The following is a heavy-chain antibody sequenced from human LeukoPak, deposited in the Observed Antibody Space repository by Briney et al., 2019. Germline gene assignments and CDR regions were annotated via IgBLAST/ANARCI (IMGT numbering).Heavy chain of an antibody. CDR2: IIPIFGTA. J-gene: IGHJ4*02. CDR3: GRKAGDCGGGSCYSIDY. Sequence: SVKVSCKAFGGSFSSEAISWARQAPGQGLEWMGGIIPIFGTANYAQKFQGRVAITTDESTSTAYMEVSSLRSEDTAVYYCGRKAGDCGGGSCYSIDYWGQGTLVTVSS. CDR1: GGSFSSEA. V-gene: IGHV1-69*05. D-gene: IGHD2-15*01.